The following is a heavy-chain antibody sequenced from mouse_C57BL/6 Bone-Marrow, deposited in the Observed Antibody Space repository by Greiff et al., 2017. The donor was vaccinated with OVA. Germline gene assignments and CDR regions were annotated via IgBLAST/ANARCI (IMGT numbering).Heavy chain of an antibody. Sequence: VQLQQSGAELVRPGASVKLSCTASGFNIKDDYMHWVKQRPEQGLEWIGWIDPENGDTEYASKFQGKATITADTSSNPAYLQLSSLTSEDPAVYYCTSYGNFDYWGQGTTLTVSS. CDR1: GFNIKDDY. V-gene: IGHV14-4*01. D-gene: IGHD2-1*01. CDR2: IDPENGDT. J-gene: IGHJ2*01. CDR3: TSYGNFDY.